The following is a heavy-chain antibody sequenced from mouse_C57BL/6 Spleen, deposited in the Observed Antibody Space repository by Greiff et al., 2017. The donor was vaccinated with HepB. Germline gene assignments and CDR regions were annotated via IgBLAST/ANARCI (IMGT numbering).Heavy chain of an antibody. V-gene: IGHV5-4*01. CDR3: ARDGLGISFAY. J-gene: IGHJ3*01. CDR1: GFTFSSYA. D-gene: IGHD4-1*01. CDR2: ISDGGSYT. Sequence: EVQGVESGGGLVKPGGSLKLSCAASGFTFSSYAMSWVRQTPEKRLEWVATISDGGSYTYYPDNVKGRFTISRDNAKNNLYLQMSHLKSEDTAMYYCARDGLGISFAYWGQGTLVTVSA.